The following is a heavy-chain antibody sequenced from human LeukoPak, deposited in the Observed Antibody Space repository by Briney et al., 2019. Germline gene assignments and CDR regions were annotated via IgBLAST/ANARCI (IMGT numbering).Heavy chain of an antibody. Sequence: PSETLSLTCTVSGGSISSGDYYWSWIRQPPGKGLEWIGYIYYSGSTYYNPSLKSRVTISVDTSKNQFSLKLSSVTAADTAVYYCARTSFEAAAVDYWGQGTLDTVSS. CDR2: IYYSGST. J-gene: IGHJ4*02. CDR3: ARTSFEAAAVDY. CDR1: GGSISSGDYY. V-gene: IGHV4-30-4*08. D-gene: IGHD6-13*01.